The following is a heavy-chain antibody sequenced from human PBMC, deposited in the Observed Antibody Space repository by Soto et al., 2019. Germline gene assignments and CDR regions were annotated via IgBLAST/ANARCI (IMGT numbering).Heavy chain of an antibody. V-gene: IGHV3-48*01. CDR1: GFTFSSYS. D-gene: IGHD6-13*01. CDR2: ISSSSNTI. CDR3: ARSPRAGSWIPYSLDV. Sequence: PGGPLSLACAASGFTFSSYSMNWVRQAPGKGLEWVSYISSSSNTIYYADSVKGRFTISRDNAKNSLYLQMNSLRAEATAVYYCARSPRAGSWIPYSLDVWGKGTTVTGSS. J-gene: IGHJ6*03.